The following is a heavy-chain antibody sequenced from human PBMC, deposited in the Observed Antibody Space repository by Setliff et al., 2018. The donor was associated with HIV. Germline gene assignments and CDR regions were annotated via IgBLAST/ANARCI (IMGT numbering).Heavy chain of an antibody. J-gene: IGHJ6*03. Sequence: PGGSLRLSCAASGFTFSGSAMHWVRQASGKGLEWVGRIRGKPNNYATEYAASVKGRFTISRDDSKNSLYLQMSSLKTEDTAVYYCARGRLLWSGSYYYYYMDVWGKGTTVTVSS. CDR1: GFTFSGSA. CDR3: ARGRLLWSGSYYYYYMDV. V-gene: IGHV3-73*01. CDR2: IRGKPNNYAT. D-gene: IGHD3-10*01.